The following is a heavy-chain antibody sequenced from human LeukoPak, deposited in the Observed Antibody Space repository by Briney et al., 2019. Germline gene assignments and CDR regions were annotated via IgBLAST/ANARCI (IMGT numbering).Heavy chain of an antibody. J-gene: IGHJ5*02. CDR2: IYPGDSDT. V-gene: IGHV5-51*01. CDR1: GYSFTSYW. Sequence: GESLKISCKGSGYSFTSYWIGWVRQMPGKGLEWMGIIYPGDSDTRYSPSFQGQVTISADKSISTAYLQWSSLKASDTAMYYCARGPPRRGIVLVGFNNWFDPWGQGTLVTVSS. D-gene: IGHD2-8*01. CDR3: ARGPPRRGIVLVGFNNWFDP.